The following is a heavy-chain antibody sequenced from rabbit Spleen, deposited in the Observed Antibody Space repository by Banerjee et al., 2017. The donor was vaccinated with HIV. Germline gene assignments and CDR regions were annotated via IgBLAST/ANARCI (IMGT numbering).Heavy chain of an antibody. CDR3: ARDTATSFSTYGMDL. D-gene: IGHD1-1*01. CDR1: GFDFSAYTF. V-gene: IGHV1S40*01. J-gene: IGHJ6*01. Sequence: LVEYGGDLVQPGASLTLTCTASGFDFSAYTFMCWVRQAPGKGLEWIACIDTGSRDFTYYASWVNGRFTISKASSTTVTLQMTSLTAADTATYFCARDTATSFSTYGMDLWGPGTLVTVS. CDR2: IDTGSRDFT.